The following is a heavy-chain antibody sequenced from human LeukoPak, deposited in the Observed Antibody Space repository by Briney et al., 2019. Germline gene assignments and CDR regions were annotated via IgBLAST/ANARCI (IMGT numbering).Heavy chain of an antibody. CDR2: IYTSGST. CDR3: ARGGGPPYYFDY. D-gene: IGHD3-16*01. CDR1: SGSISSGYCY. V-gene: IGHV4-61*02. J-gene: IGHJ4*02. Sequence: PSQTLSLTCTVSSGSISSGYCYWSWIRLPAGRGLEWIGRIYTSGSTNYNPSLKSRVTISVDTSKNQFSLKLSSVTAADTAVYYCARGGGPPYYFDYWGQGTLVTVSS.